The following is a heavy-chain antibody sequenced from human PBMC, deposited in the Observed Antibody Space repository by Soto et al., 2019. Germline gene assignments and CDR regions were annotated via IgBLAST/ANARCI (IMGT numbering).Heavy chain of an antibody. V-gene: IGHV1-2*04. J-gene: IGHJ4*02. D-gene: IGHD3-10*01. CDR2: INPNSGAT. CDR1: GYTFTNYY. Sequence: ASVKVSCKASGYTFTNYYIHWVRQAPGQGLEWMGRINPNSGATNYAQKFQGWVTMTRDTSISTAYLELSRLRSDDTAVYYCARDFGSYWFDYWGQGTLVTVSS. CDR3: ARDFGSYWFDY.